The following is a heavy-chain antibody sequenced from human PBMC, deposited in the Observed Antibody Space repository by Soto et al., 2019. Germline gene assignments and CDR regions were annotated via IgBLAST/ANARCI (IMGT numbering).Heavy chain of an antibody. V-gene: IGHV1-69*13. CDR3: ASGHYHDSTGYYPAEYFQY. D-gene: IGHD3-22*01. J-gene: IGHJ1*01. CDR2: IIPFFDTA. Sequence: VKVSCKASGGTFSSYVISWVRQAPGQGLEWMGGIIPFFDTANYAQKFQGRVTISAAESTSTAYMELHSLRSEDTAVYYCASGHYHDSTGYYPAEYFQYWGQGTPVTVSS. CDR1: GGTFSSYV.